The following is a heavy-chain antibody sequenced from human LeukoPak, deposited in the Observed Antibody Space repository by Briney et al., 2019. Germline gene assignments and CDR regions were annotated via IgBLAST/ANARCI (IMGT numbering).Heavy chain of an antibody. J-gene: IGHJ4*02. CDR2: ISYSGST. D-gene: IGHD3-9*01. CDR1: GYSISSGYY. CDR3: ARPIRYFDWAFDY. V-gene: IGHV4-38-2*02. Sequence: SETLSLTCTVSGYSISSGYYWGWIRQPPGKGLEWIGSISYSGSTYYKPSLKSRVTISVDTSKNQFSLNLTSVTAADTAVYYCARPIRYFDWAFDYWGQGTLVTVSS.